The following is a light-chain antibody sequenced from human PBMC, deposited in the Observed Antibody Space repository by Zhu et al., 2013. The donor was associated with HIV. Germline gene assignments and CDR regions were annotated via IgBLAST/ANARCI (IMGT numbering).Light chain of an antibody. V-gene: IGLV2-14*01. J-gene: IGLJ2*01. CDR1: SSDIGDYNY. CDR3: NSHRSGTTLVL. Sequence: QSALTQPASVSGSPGQSITISCTGTSSDIGDYNYVSWYQQHPGKAPKFMIYEVSNRPSGVSNRFSGSKSGNTASLTISGLQAEDEADYYCNSHRSGTTLVLFGGGTKVTVL. CDR2: EVS.